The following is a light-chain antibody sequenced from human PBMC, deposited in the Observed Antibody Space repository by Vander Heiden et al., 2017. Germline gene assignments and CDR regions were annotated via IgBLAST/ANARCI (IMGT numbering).Light chain of an antibody. CDR1: SSDVGGSNY. J-gene: IGLJ2*01. CDR3: SSYASTSTLEVV. V-gene: IGLV2-14*01. Sequence: QSALTQPASVSGSPGQSITFSCTGTSSDVGGSNYVSWYQQHPGKAPKLMIYDVSNRPSGVSNRFSGSKSGNTASLTISGLQAEDEADYYCSSYASTSTLEVVFGGGTKL. CDR2: DVS.